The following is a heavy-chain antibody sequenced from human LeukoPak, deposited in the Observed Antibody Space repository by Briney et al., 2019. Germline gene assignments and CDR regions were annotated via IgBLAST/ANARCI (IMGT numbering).Heavy chain of an antibody. CDR1: GYSLTNNW. Sequence: GESLKISCKVSGYSLTNNWIGWVRQVPGKGLEWMGLIYPGDSDTRYSPSFQGQVTFSVDKSISTAYLQWSSLKASDTAMYYCARRRDLYSGSYYPFDYWGQGTLVTVSS. CDR3: ARRRDLYSGSYYPFDY. V-gene: IGHV5-51*01. J-gene: IGHJ4*02. D-gene: IGHD1-26*01. CDR2: IYPGDSDT.